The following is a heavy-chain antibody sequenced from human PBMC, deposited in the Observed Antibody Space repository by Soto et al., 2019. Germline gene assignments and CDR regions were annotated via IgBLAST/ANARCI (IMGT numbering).Heavy chain of an antibody. CDR1: GGSISSGGYY. CDR2: IYYSGST. D-gene: IGHD3-10*01. J-gene: IGHJ5*02. CDR3: AREGGRGVIITGGWFDP. V-gene: IGHV4-31*03. Sequence: QVQLQESGPGLVKPSQTLSLTCTVSGGSISSGGYYWSWIRQHPGKGLEWIGYIYYSGSTYYNPSLKSRVTISVDTSKNQFPLKLSSVTAADTAVYYCAREGGRGVIITGGWFDPWGQGTLVTVSS.